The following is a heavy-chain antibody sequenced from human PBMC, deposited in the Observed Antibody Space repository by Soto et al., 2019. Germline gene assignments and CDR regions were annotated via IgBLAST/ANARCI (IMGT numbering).Heavy chain of an antibody. CDR2: ISGGGSNT. D-gene: IGHD3-22*01. J-gene: IGHJ4*02. CDR1: GFPFSSYV. V-gene: IGHV3-23*01. Sequence: GGSLRLSCAASGFPFSSYVMSWVRQAPGKGLEWVSGISGGGSNTFYADSVKGRFTISRDNAKNTLYLQMNSLRAEDTAVYYCAAYYDSSGYYFDYWGQGTLVTVSS. CDR3: AAYYDSSGYYFDY.